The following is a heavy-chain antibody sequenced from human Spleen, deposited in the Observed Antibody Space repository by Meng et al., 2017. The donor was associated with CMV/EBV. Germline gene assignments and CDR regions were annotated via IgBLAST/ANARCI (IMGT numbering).Heavy chain of an antibody. J-gene: IGHJ4*02. Sequence: CSCFCRPVSSCNFYWSLIRQPPGTGLEYIGYIYSTGSSKYNPSLKSRVTLSGDTSRNQFSLKLSSVTAADTAVYYCAREVFNSFDYWGQGALVTVSS. CDR3: AREVFNSFDY. CDR1: CRPVSSCNFY. CDR2: IYSTGSS. V-gene: IGHV4-61*01.